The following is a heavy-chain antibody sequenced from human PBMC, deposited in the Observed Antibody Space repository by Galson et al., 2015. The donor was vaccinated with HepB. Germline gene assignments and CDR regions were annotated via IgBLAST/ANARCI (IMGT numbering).Heavy chain of an antibody. Sequence: SLRLSCAASGFTFSSYAMHWVRQAPGKGLEWVAVISYDGSNKYYADSVKGRFTISRDNSKNTLYLQMNSLRAEDTAVYYCARDVEGYGDIWGQGTMVTVSS. V-gene: IGHV3-30*04. CDR1: GFTFSSYA. CDR2: ISYDGSNK. D-gene: IGHD1-1*01. J-gene: IGHJ3*02. CDR3: ARDVEGYGDI.